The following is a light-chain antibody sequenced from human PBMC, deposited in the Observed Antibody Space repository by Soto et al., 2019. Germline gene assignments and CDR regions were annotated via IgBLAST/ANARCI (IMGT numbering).Light chain of an antibody. V-gene: IGLV2-14*03. J-gene: IGLJ1*01. CDR3: NSYTSSSTYV. CDR1: SSDVGGYNY. Sequence: QSALTQPASVSGSPGQSITISCTGTSSDVGGYNYVYWYQQHPGKVPKLMIYDVTNWPSGVSNRFSGSKSGNTASLTISGLQAEDEADYYFNSYTSSSTYVFGTGTKLTVL. CDR2: DVT.